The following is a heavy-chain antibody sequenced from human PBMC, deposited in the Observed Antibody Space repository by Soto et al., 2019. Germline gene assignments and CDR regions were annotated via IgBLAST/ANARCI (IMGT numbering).Heavy chain of an antibody. J-gene: IGHJ5*02. CDR1: GFTFGSYS. CDR2: ISYDGSNK. Sequence: GGYLRLSCVASGFTFGSYSMHWVRQAPGKGLEWVAVISYDGSNKYYAESVKGRFTISRDNSKNTLYLQMNSLRAEDTAVYYCARDIGSDNYGVFPWFDPWGQGTLVTVSS. CDR3: ARDIGSDNYGVFPWFDP. V-gene: IGHV3-30-3*01. D-gene: IGHD5-18*01.